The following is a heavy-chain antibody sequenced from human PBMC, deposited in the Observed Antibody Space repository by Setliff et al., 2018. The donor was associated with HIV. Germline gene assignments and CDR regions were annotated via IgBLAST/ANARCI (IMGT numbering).Heavy chain of an antibody. CDR3: ARPVEMANREFDY. Sequence: SETLSLTCTVSGGSISSGSYYWNWIRQPAGKGLEWIGHIYSSGSTNYNPSLKSRVTISVDTSKNQFSLKLSSVTAADTASYYCARPVEMANREFDYWGQGTLVTVSS. D-gene: IGHD1-26*01. J-gene: IGHJ4*02. V-gene: IGHV4-61*09. CDR1: GGSISSGSYY. CDR2: IYSSGST.